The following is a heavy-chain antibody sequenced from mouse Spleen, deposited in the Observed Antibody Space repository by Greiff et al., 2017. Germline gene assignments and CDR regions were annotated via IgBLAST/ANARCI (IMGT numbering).Heavy chain of an antibody. V-gene: IGHV2-9*02. CDR2: IWAGGST. CDR3: ARDHWSHFDY. D-gene: IGHD4-1*01. J-gene: IGHJ2*01. CDR1: GFSLTSYG. Sequence: VKLQESGPGLVAPSQSLSITCTVSGFSLTSYGVHWVRQPPGKGLEWLGVIWAGGSTNYNSALMSRLSISKDNSKSQVFLKMNSLQTDDTAMYYCARDHWSHFDYWGQGTTLTVSS.